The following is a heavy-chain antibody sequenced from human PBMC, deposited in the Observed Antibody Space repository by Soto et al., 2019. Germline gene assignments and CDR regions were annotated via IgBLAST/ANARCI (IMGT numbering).Heavy chain of an antibody. Sequence: GSLRLSCAASGFTFSNYGMHWVRQAPGKGLEWVAAIYYDGSNKEYADSVKGRFTISRDNSKNTLYLQMNSLRAEDTAVYYCAKDNIAAPIDYWGQGTLVTVSS. CDR2: IYYDGSNK. D-gene: IGHD6-13*01. J-gene: IGHJ4*02. CDR1: GFTFSNYG. V-gene: IGHV3-33*06. CDR3: AKDNIAAPIDY.